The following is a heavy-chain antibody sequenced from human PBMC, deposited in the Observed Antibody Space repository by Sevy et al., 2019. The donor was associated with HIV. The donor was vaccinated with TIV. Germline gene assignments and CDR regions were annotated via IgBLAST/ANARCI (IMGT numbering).Heavy chain of an antibody. CDR2: ISGSGVST. CDR1: GFTFSAYA. Sequence: GGSLRLSCAASGFTFSAYAMSWVRQAPGKGLEWVSGISGSGVSTKYADSVKGRFTVSRDNSKNTLYLQMMSLRAEDTALYYCAKDGARFIEWFDHWGLGTLVTVSS. CDR3: AKDGARFIEWFDH. V-gene: IGHV3-23*01. D-gene: IGHD3-16*02. J-gene: IGHJ5*02.